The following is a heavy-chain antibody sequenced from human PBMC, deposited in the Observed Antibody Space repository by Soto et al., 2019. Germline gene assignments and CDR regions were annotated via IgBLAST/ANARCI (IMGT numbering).Heavy chain of an antibody. Sequence: EVQLLESGGGLVQPGGSLRLSCAASGFTFSSYAMRWVRQAPGKGLEWVSAMSGSGGSTYYADSVKGRFTISRDNSKNKLYLQMNSLRAEDTAVYYCAKSRRKEQWLVPFDYWGQGTLVTVSS. CDR3: AKSRRKEQWLVPFDY. J-gene: IGHJ4*02. CDR1: GFTFSSYA. D-gene: IGHD6-19*01. CDR2: MSGSGGST. V-gene: IGHV3-23*01.